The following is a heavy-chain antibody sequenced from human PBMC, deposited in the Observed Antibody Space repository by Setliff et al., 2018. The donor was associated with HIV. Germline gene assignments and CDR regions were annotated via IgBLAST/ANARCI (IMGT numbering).Heavy chain of an antibody. CDR3: ASSSGWYGAAQFDP. CDR1: GGSISSYY. D-gene: IGHD6-19*01. V-gene: IGHV4-4*09. J-gene: IGHJ5*02. Sequence: SETLSLTCTVSGGSISSYYWSWIRQPPGKGLEWIGYIDTSGSDHYNPSLMSRVTISLDTSKNQFSLKLSSLTAADTAVYYCASSSGWYGAAQFDPWGQGTRDTDS. CDR2: IDTSGSD.